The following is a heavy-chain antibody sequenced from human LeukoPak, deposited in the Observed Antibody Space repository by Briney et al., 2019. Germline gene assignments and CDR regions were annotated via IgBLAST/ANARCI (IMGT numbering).Heavy chain of an antibody. Sequence: GGSLRLSCAASGFTFDTYAMSWVHQAPGKGLEWVSAISGSGGTTYYADSVKGRFTISRDNSKNTLYLQMNSLRAEDTAVYYCAKVTIFGVVITSPFDYWGQGTLVTVSS. CDR2: ISGSGGTT. J-gene: IGHJ4*02. CDR3: AKVTIFGVVITSPFDY. V-gene: IGHV3-23*01. D-gene: IGHD3-3*01. CDR1: GFTFDTYA.